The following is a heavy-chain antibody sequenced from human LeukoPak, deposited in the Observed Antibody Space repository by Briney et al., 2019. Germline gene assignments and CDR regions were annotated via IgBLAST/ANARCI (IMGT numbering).Heavy chain of an antibody. CDR2: IIPIFGTA. CDR3: ARDRYDSSGYFDY. D-gene: IGHD3-22*01. Sequence: GASVKVSCKASGGTLSSYATSGVRQAPGQGFKWMGGIIPIFGTANYAQKFQGRVTITTDESTSTAYMELSSLRSEDTAVYYCARDRYDSSGYFDYWGQGTLVTVSS. V-gene: IGHV1-69*05. J-gene: IGHJ4*02. CDR1: GGTLSSYA.